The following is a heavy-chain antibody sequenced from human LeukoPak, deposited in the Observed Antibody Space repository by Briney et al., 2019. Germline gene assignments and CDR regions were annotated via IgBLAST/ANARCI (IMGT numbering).Heavy chain of an antibody. Sequence: ETLSLTCTVSGGSISSYYWSWIRQPPGKGLEWIGYIHYSGSTNYNPSLKSRATISVDTSKNQFSLKLNSVTAADTAVYYCARGIQLWLYYFDFWGQGNLVTVSS. CDR3: ARGIQLWLYYFDF. D-gene: IGHD5-18*01. CDR1: GGSISSYY. CDR2: IHYSGST. J-gene: IGHJ4*02. V-gene: IGHV4-59*01.